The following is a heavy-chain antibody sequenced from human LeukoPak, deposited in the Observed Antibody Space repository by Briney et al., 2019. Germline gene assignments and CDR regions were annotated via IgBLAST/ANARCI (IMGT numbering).Heavy chain of an antibody. V-gene: IGHV3-23*01. Sequence: GGSLRLSCAASGITFSSYAMSWVRQAPGKGLEWVSAISSGGSSAYYADSVKGRFTISRDNSKNTLYLQMNSLRAEDTAIYYCAKGRLGVDYWGQGTLVTVSS. CDR3: AKGRLGVDY. CDR1: GITFSSYA. D-gene: IGHD7-27*01. CDR2: ISSGGSSA. J-gene: IGHJ4*02.